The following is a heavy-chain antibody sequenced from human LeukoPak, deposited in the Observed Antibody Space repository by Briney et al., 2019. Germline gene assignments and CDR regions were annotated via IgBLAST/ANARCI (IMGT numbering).Heavy chain of an antibody. CDR2: IIPIFGTA. J-gene: IGHJ3*02. V-gene: IGHV1-69*05. CDR1: GGTFSSYA. D-gene: IGHD3-3*01. CDR3: ARAKAITIFGVVILDAFDI. Sequence: SVKVSCKASGGTFSSYAISWVRQAPGQGLEWMGGIIPIFGTANYAQKFQGRVTITTDESTSTAYMELSSLRSEDTAVYYCARAKAITIFGVVILDAFDIWGQGTMVTVSS.